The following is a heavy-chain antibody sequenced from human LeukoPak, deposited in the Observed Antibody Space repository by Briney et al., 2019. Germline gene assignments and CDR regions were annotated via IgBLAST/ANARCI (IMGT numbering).Heavy chain of an antibody. CDR1: GASISSGGYS. CDR3: ARGPIAAAGTYYMDV. J-gene: IGHJ6*03. Sequence: SETLSLTCAVSGASISSGGYSWSWIRQPPGKGLEWIGYIFHSGSTYYNPSLKSRVTILVDRSKNQFSLKLSSVTAADTAVYYCARGPIAAAGTYYMDVWGKGTTVTVSS. V-gene: IGHV4-30-2*01. CDR2: IFHSGST. D-gene: IGHD6-13*01.